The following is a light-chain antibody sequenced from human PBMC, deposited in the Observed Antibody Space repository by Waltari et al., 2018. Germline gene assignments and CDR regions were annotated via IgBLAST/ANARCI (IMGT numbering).Light chain of an antibody. Sequence: EIVLTQSPGTLSLSPGERATLSCRTSQSVSRLVWYQQKPGQAPRLLIYDVSTRATGIPDRVSGSGSGTDVSLTISRLESEDFAVYYCQHYVSLPVSFGQGTKVEIK. J-gene: IGKJ1*01. CDR2: DVS. CDR1: QSVSRL. V-gene: IGKV3-20*01. CDR3: QHYVSLPVS.